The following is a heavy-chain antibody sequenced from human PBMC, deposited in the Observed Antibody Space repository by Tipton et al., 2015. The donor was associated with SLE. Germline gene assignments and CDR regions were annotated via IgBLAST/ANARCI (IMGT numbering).Heavy chain of an antibody. Sequence: TLSLTCTVSGDSVRGSYWSWIRQPPGMGLEWIGFVYYGGSTNMGTTNYNPSLESRLDISVDTSGRLFFLRLNSVTAADTAVYYCARDPNFGDPGTFDYWGQGTLVTVSS. CDR3: ARDPNFGDPGTFDY. CDR2: VYYGGST. J-gene: IGHJ4*02. D-gene: IGHD4-17*01. V-gene: IGHV4-59*02. CDR1: GDSVRGSY.